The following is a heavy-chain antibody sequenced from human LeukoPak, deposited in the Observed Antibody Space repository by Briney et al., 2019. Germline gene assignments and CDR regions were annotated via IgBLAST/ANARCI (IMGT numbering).Heavy chain of an antibody. CDR2: IYHSGST. Sequence: SETLSLTCTVSNYSISSGYYWGWIRQPPGKGLEWIGSIYHSGSTYCNPSLKSRVTISVDTSKNQFSLKLSSVTAADTAVYYCAKSMAARTLYFDYWGQGTLVTVSS. CDR1: NYSISSGYY. J-gene: IGHJ4*02. V-gene: IGHV4-38-2*02. D-gene: IGHD6-6*01. CDR3: AKSMAARTLYFDY.